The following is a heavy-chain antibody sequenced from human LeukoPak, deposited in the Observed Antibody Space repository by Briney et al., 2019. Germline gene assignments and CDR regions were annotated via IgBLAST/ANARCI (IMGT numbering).Heavy chain of an antibody. CDR1: GGSISSGGYS. V-gene: IGHV4-34*01. CDR3: AREYCSGGSCWKCFDY. D-gene: IGHD2-15*01. J-gene: IGHJ4*02. Sequence: SETLSLTCAVSGGSISSGGYSRSWIRPHPGKGLEWVGEINHSGSTNYNPSLKSRVTISVDTSKTKFSLKLSSVTAADTAVYYCAREYCSGGSCWKCFDYWGQGTLVTVSS. CDR2: INHSGST.